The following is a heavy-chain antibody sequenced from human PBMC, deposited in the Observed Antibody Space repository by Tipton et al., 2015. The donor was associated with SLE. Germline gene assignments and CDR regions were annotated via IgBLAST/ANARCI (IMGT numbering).Heavy chain of an antibody. CDR2: INHRGST. J-gene: IGHJ5*02. Sequence: TLSLTCAVYGGSISSSSSYYWAWIRQPPGKGVEWIGEINHRGSTNYNPSLKSRVTISVDTSKNQFSLKLRSVTAADTAVYYCARPWGFSTWFDPWGQGTLVTVSS. CDR3: ARPWGFSTWFDP. V-gene: IGHV4-34*01. CDR1: GGSISSSSSYY. D-gene: IGHD3/OR15-3a*01.